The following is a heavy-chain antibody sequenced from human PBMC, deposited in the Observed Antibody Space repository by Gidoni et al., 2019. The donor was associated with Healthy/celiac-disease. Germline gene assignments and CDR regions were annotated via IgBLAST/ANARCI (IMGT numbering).Heavy chain of an antibody. Sequence: EVQLLESGGGLVQPGGSLRLSCAVSGFTFSSYALSWVRLGPGKGLEWVSAISGRGGSTNYADSLKGRFTISRDDSKNTLYLQLNSLRAEDTAVYYCAKDGRGSGWYFDYWGQGTLVTVSS. CDR2: ISGRGGST. CDR3: AKDGRGSGWYFDY. CDR1: GFTFSSYA. J-gene: IGHJ4*02. V-gene: IGHV3-23*01. D-gene: IGHD6-19*01.